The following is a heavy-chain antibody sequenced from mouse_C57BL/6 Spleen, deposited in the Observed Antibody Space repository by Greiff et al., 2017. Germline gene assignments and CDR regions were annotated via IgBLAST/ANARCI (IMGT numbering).Heavy chain of an antibody. CDR1: GFSLTSYG. CDR3: ARHMQDDSSGYDYAMDY. V-gene: IGHV2-6-1*01. D-gene: IGHD3-2*02. J-gene: IGHJ4*01. CDR2: IWSDGST. Sequence: VKLMESGPGLVAPSQSLSITCTVSGFSLTSYGVHWVRQPPGKGLEWLVVIWSDGSTTYNSAVKSRLSISKDNSKSQVFLQMNSLQTEDTAMYYGARHMQDDSSGYDYAMDYWGQGTSVTVSS.